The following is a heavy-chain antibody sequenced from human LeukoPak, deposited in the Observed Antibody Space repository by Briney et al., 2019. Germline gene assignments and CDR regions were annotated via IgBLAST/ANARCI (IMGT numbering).Heavy chain of an antibody. CDR1: GASISYSGYF. CDR3: ARDHMAVTSFDQ. Sequence: SETLSLTCTVSGASISYSGYFWGWIRQPPGKGLEWIGSIYYLGTTYYNPSLKTRITMSVDMSKNQFSLELTSVTAADTAPYYCARDHMAVTSFDQWGQGTLVTVSS. V-gene: IGHV4-39*07. CDR2: IYYLGTT. D-gene: IGHD5-24*01. J-gene: IGHJ4*02.